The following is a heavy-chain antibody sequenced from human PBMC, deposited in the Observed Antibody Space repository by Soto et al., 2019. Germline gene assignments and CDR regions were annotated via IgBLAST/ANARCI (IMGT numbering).Heavy chain of an antibody. J-gene: IGHJ4*02. D-gene: IGHD3-3*01. CDR1: GGSISSSSYY. CDR2: IYYSGST. Sequence: PSETLSLTCTVSGGSISSSSYYWGWIRQPPGKGLEWIGSIYYSGSTYYNPSLKSRVTISVDTSKNQFSLKLSSVTAADTAVYYCARQNDFWSGYYARFDYWGQGTLVTVSS. CDR3: ARQNDFWSGYYARFDY. V-gene: IGHV4-39*01.